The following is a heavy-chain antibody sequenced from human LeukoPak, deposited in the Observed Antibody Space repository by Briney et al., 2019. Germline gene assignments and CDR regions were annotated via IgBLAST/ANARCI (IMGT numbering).Heavy chain of an antibody. V-gene: IGHV3-11*01. CDR1: GFTFSDYY. CDR2: ISSSGSTI. Sequence: GGSLRLSCAASGFTFSDYYMSWIRQAPGKGLEWVSYISSSGSTIYYADSVKGRFTISRDNAKNSLYLQMNSLRAEDTAVSYCARDLVVVVAEIYYYYGMDVWGQGTTVTVSS. D-gene: IGHD2-15*01. J-gene: IGHJ6*02. CDR3: ARDLVVVVAEIYYYYGMDV.